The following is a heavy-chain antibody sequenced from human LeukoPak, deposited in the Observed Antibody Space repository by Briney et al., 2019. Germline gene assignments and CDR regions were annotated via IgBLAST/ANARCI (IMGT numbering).Heavy chain of an antibody. Sequence: GGSLRLSCAASGFTFSSYWMSWVRQAPGKGLEWVANIKQDGSEKYYMDSVKGRFTISRDNAKNSLYLQMNSLRAEDTAVYYCVRGSLASGVVVYYYYYLDVWGKGTTVTVSS. CDR1: GFTFSSYW. D-gene: IGHD3-3*01. CDR2: IKQDGSEK. J-gene: IGHJ6*03. CDR3: VRGSLASGVVVYYYYYLDV. V-gene: IGHV3-7*01.